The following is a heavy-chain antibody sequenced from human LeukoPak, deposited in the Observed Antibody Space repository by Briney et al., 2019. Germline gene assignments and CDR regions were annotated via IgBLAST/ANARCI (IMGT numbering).Heavy chain of an antibody. J-gene: IGHJ4*02. D-gene: IGHD3-22*01. CDR2: ISRSSSYI. V-gene: IGHV3-21*01. CDR1: GYTLSSYS. Sequence: GGSLRLSCGSCGYTLSSYSMNRVRQAPGKGLEWVSSISRSSSYIYYADSVKRRFTISRDNAKNSLYVQMNSLRAEDTAVYYCARVSPLVVRLSDYWGQGTLVTVSS. CDR3: ARVSPLVVRLSDY.